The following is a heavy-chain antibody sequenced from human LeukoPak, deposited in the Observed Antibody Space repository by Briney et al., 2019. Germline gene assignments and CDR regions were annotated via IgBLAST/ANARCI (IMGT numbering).Heavy chain of an antibody. D-gene: IGHD6-13*01. J-gene: IGHJ4*02. CDR2: MSASGGST. V-gene: IGHV3-23*01. CDR3: AKDSAEQQLVRDFDY. Sequence: PGGSLRLSCAASGFTFSSYAMSWVRQAPGTGLEWVSSMSASGGSTYYADSVKGRFTVSRDNSKNTLYLQMNSLRAEDTAVYYCAKDSAEQQLVRDFDYWSQGTLVTVSS. CDR1: GFTFSSYA.